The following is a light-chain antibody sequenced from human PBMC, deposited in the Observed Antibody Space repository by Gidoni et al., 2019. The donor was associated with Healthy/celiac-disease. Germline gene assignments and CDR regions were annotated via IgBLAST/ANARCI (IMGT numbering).Light chain of an antibody. Sequence: DDVTTQFALSLPVTLGQPASISCRSRQSLVYSDGNTYLNWFQQRPGQAPRRLIYKVSNRDSGVPDRFSGSGSGTDFTLKISRVEAEDVGVYYCMQGTHWLWTFGQGTKVEIK. CDR2: KVS. CDR1: QSLVYSDGNTY. V-gene: IGKV2-30*01. J-gene: IGKJ1*01. CDR3: MQGTHWLWT.